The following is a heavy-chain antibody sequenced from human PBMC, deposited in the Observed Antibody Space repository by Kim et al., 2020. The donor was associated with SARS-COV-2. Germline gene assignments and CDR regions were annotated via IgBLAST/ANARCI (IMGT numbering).Heavy chain of an antibody. D-gene: IGHD1-26*01. V-gene: IGHV4-39*01. CDR3: ARHEGGTEYYFDY. CDR2: IYYSGST. CDR1: GGSISSSSYY. J-gene: IGHJ4*02. Sequence: SETLSLTCTVSGGSISSSSYYWGWIRQPPGKGLEWIGSIYYSGSTYYNPSLKSRVTISVDTSKNQFSLKLSSVTAADTAVYYCARHEGGTEYYFDYWGQGTLVTVSS.